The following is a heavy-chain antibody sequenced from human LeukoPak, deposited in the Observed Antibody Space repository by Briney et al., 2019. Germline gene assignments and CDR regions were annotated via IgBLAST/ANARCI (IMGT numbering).Heavy chain of an antibody. Sequence: SETLSLTCTVSGGSISSYYWSWIRQPPGKGLEWIGYIFSSGSTNYNPSLKSRVTISVETAKNQFSLKLSSVTAADTAVYYCARHPPRGSRNDGFDIWGQGTLVTVSP. CDR2: IFSSGST. D-gene: IGHD1-14*01. J-gene: IGHJ3*02. CDR3: ARHPPRGSRNDGFDI. CDR1: GGSISSYY. V-gene: IGHV4-4*09.